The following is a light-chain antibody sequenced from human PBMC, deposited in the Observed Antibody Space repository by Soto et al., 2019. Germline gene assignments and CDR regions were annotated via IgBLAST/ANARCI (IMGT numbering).Light chain of an antibody. Sequence: QSALTQPASVSGSPGQSITISCSGTSDDITTYNYVSWYQQHPGKAPKLIIYEVGDRPSGLFNRFSGSKSGDTASLTISRLQTEDEADYYCSSNTRNNFFVFGTGTKVTVL. CDR2: EVG. V-gene: IGLV2-14*01. J-gene: IGLJ1*01. CDR3: SSNTRNNFFV. CDR1: SDDITTYNY.